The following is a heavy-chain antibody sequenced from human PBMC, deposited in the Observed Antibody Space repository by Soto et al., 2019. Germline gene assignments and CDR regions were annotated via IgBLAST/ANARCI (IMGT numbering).Heavy chain of an antibody. CDR1: GGSFTSYA. CDR3: ARGGPLGTGHPLMY. V-gene: IGHV1-69*06. CDR2: IIPAFDAT. D-gene: IGHD1-26*01. J-gene: IGHJ4*02. Sequence: QVQLVQSGAEVKKPGSSVKISCKASGGSFTSYAINWVRQAPGQGLEWMGGIIPAFDATNSVQKFEGRVTRPADKSAGTPTRELPNRTCEDTALYYWARGGPLGTGHPLMYWGKGPLVTVSS.